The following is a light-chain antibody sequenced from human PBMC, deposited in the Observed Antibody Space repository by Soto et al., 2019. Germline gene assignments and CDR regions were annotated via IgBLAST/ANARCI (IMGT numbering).Light chain of an antibody. CDR1: QSVSSGY. CDR3: QQRSDWIT. J-gene: IGKJ5*01. V-gene: IGKV3-11*01. CDR2: DAS. Sequence: EIVLTQSPGTLSLSPGERATLSCRASQSVSSGYLAWFQQKPGQAPRLLIYDASNRATGIPARFSGSGSGTDFTLTISSLEPEDFAVYYCQQRSDWITFGQGTRLEIK.